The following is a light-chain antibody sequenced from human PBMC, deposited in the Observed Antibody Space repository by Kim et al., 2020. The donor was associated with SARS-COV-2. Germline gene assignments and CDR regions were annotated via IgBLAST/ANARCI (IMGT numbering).Light chain of an antibody. J-gene: IGKJ1*01. V-gene: IGKV1-27*01. CDR1: QNISNY. Sequence: ASVGDRVTITCRASQNISNYLAWFQLKPGKAPKLLIYAASALQPGVPSRFSGSGSGTDFTLTVTSLQPEDVATYYCQKCDSAPWTFGQGTKVEIK. CDR3: QKCDSAPWT. CDR2: AAS.